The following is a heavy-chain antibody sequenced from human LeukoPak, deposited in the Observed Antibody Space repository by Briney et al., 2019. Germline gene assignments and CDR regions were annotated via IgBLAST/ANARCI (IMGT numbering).Heavy chain of an antibody. D-gene: IGHD3-16*01. V-gene: IGHV3-74*01. J-gene: IGHJ4*02. CDR1: GFTLSTYW. Sequence: QPGGSLRLSCAASGFTLSTYWMHWVRQAPGKGLVWVSRINPDGSTTTYADSVEGRFTISRDNAKNTLYLQMSSLRAEDTAVYYCAAKKGGSSNFDYWGQGTLVTVSS. CDR2: INPDGSTT. CDR3: AAKKGGSSNFDY.